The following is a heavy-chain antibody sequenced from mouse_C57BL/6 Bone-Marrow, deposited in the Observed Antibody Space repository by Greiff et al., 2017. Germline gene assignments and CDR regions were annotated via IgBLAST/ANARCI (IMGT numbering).Heavy chain of an antibody. D-gene: IGHD2-5*01. CDR2: ISYDGSN. V-gene: IGHV3-6*01. CDR1: GYSITSGYY. J-gene: IGHJ4*01. Sequence: EVKLMESGPGLVKPSQSLSLTCSVTGYSITSGYYWNWIRQFPGNKLEWMGYISYDGSNNYNPSLKNRISITRDTSKNQFFLKLNSVTTEDTATYYCATLYSNHHYYAMDYWGQGTSVTVSS. CDR3: ATLYSNHHYYAMDY.